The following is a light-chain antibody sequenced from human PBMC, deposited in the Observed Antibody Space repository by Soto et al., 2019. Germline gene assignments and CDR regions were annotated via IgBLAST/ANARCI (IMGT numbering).Light chain of an antibody. CDR3: SSSTSSSTYL. CDR1: SSDVGAYNS. Sequence: QSALTQPASVSGSPGQSITISCTGTSSDVGAYNSVSWYQQHPDEAPKLIIYSVTYRSSGLSDRFSASKSGNTASLTISGLHTEDEADYYCSSSTSSSTYLFGTGTKVT. V-gene: IGLV2-14*03. J-gene: IGLJ1*01. CDR2: SVT.